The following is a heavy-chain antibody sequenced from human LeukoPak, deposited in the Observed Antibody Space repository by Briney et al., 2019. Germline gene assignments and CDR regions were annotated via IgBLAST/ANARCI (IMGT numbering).Heavy chain of an antibody. D-gene: IGHD3-10*01. CDR3: GKLVETGSDYTNSLAQ. V-gene: IGHV3-33*06. Sequence: PGGSLRLSCAASGYTFTDYGMHLVRQAPGKGLEWVAVIWSDGTNKYYADSVKGRFAISRGDSSNMVYLQMDSLRAADTAVHYGGKLVETGSDYTNSLAQWARETLVAVSS. CDR2: IWSDGTNK. CDR1: GYTFTDYG. J-gene: IGHJ4*02.